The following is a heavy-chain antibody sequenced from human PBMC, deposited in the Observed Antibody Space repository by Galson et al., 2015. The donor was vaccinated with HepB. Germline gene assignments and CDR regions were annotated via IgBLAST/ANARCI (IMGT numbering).Heavy chain of an antibody. CDR2: IDPSDSYT. D-gene: IGHD3-10*01. CDR3: ARQGGVTMVRGVIPTYGMDV. V-gene: IGHV5-10-1*01. Sequence: QSGAEVKKPGESLRISCKGSGYSFTSYWISWVRQMPGKGLEWMGRIDPSDSYTNYSPSFQGHVTISADKSISTAYLQWSSLKASDTAMYYCARQGGVTMVRGVIPTYGMDVWGQGTTVTVSS. J-gene: IGHJ6*02. CDR1: GYSFTSYW.